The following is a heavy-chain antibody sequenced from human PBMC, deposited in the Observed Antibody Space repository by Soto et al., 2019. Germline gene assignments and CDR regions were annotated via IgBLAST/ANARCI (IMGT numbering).Heavy chain of an antibody. V-gene: IGHV1-3*01. J-gene: IGHJ6*02. CDR1: GDTFTSYA. CDR2: INAGNGNT. D-gene: IGHD3-10*01. CDR3: ARDSYGSANYGMAV. Sequence: ASVKVSCKASGDTFTSYAMHWVRQAPGQRLEWMGWINAGNGNTKYSQKFQGRVTITRDTSASTAYMELSSLRSEDTAVYYCARDSYGSANYGMAVWGQGTTVTVSS.